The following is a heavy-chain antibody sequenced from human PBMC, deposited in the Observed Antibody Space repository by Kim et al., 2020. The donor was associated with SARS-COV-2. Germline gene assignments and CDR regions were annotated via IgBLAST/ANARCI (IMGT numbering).Heavy chain of an antibody. CDR2: IIPIFGTA. CDR3: ARDRPERGYSYDKPNYYYYYGMDV. J-gene: IGHJ6*02. Sequence: SVKVSCKASGGTFSSYAISWVRQAPGQGLEWMGGIIPIFGTANYAQKFQGRVTITADESTSTAYMELSSLRSEDTAVYYCARDRPERGYSYDKPNYYYYYGMDVWGQGTTVTVSS. D-gene: IGHD5-18*01. V-gene: IGHV1-69*13. CDR1: GGTFSSYA.